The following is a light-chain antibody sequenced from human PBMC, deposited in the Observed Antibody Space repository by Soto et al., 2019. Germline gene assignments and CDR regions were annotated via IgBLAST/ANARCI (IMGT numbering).Light chain of an antibody. CDR2: RNN. CDR3: AGWDGSLRAHVV. J-gene: IGLJ2*01. V-gene: IGLV1-47*01. CDR1: SSNIGRDY. Sequence: QSVLTQPPSASGTPGQRVTISCSGSSSNIGRDYVYWYQQFPGTAPKLLIYRNNQRPSGVPDRFSGSKSGTSASLAISGLRSEDEADYFCAGWDGSLRAHVVFGGGTKLTVL.